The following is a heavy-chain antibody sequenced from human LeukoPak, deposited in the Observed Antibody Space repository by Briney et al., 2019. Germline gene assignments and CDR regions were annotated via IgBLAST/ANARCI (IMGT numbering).Heavy chain of an antibody. J-gene: IGHJ3*02. Sequence: ASVKVSCKASGYTFTGCYLHWVRQAPGQGLEWMGWINPNSGGTNYAQKFQGRVTITRDMSISTAYMELSRLRSDDTAVYYCARDRGPAAEDIVVVPAAFVTNYAFDIWGQGTMVTVSS. CDR1: GYTFTGCY. D-gene: IGHD2-2*01. CDR2: INPNSGGT. V-gene: IGHV1-2*02. CDR3: ARDRGPAAEDIVVVPAAFVTNYAFDI.